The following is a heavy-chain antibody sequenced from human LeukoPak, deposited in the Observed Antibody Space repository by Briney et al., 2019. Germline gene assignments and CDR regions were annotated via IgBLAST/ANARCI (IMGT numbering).Heavy chain of an antibody. D-gene: IGHD4-17*01. CDR3: ARDTLVYGDSPDAFDI. CDR2: IGSSGSTV. Sequence: GGSLRLSCAASGFTFSSYEMNWVRQAPGKELEWISYIGSSGSTVYYADSVKGRFTISRDNAKNSLYLQMNSLRDEDTAVYYCARDTLVYGDSPDAFDIWGQGTMVTVSS. V-gene: IGHV3-48*03. CDR1: GFTFSSYE. J-gene: IGHJ3*02.